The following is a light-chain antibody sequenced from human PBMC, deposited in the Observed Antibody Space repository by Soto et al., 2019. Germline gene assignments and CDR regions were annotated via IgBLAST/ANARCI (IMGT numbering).Light chain of an antibody. J-gene: IGKJ3*01. CDR3: QQYHDWPPIT. CDR2: GAS. CDR1: QSVSSD. Sequence: EIVMTQSPDTLSVSPGEGVTLSCRASQSVSSDLAWYQQKPGQSPRLLMYGASTRATDIPARFSGGGSGTELTLTISRLQSEDVAIYYCQQYHDWPPITFGPGTKVEIK. V-gene: IGKV3-15*01.